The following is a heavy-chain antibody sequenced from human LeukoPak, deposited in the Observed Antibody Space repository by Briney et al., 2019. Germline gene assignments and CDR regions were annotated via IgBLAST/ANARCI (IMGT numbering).Heavy chain of an antibody. CDR3: AHTGSAHGDDWFDP. Sequence: SGPTLVKPTETLTLTCTVSGFSLNTRGVGVGWIRQAPGKALEWLALISRDDDKRYRPSLKSRLTITKDTSKNQVALTLATLDPVDTATYYCAHTGSAHGDDWFDPWGQGTLVTVSS. V-gene: IGHV2-5*02. J-gene: IGHJ5*02. D-gene: IGHD7-27*01. CDR1: GFSLNTRGVG. CDR2: ISRDDDK.